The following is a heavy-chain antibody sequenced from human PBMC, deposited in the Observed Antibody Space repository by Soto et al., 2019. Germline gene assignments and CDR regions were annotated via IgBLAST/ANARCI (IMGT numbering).Heavy chain of an antibody. CDR1: GFTFSNAW. D-gene: IGHD4-17*01. CDR3: TTGPYGNYYYYYMDV. V-gene: IGHV3-15*01. Sequence: GGSLRLSCAASGFTFSNAWMSWVRQAPGKGLEWVGRIKSKTDGGTTDYAAPVKGRFTISRDDSKNTLYLQMNSLKTEDTAVYYCTTGPYGNYYYYYMDVWGKGTTVTVPS. J-gene: IGHJ6*03. CDR2: IKSKTDGGTT.